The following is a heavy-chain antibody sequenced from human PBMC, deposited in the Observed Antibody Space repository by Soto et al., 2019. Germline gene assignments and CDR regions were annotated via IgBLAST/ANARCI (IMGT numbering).Heavy chain of an antibody. D-gene: IGHD3-3*01. J-gene: IGHJ3*01. CDR3: ATSPRFGFDF. CDR1: GGSVSGDKNY. V-gene: IGHV4-61*01. CDR2: ISYSGAT. Sequence: QVQLQESGPGLVKPSETLSLICTVSGGSVSGDKNYWSWIRQSPGKGLEWIGYISYSGATNYNPSLKSRLTISVDRSKNQFALKLSSVTASDTALYYCATSPRFGFDFWGQGTTVIVSS.